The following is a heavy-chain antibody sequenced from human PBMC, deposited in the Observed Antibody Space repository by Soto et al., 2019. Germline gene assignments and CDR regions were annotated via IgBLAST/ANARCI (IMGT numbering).Heavy chain of an antibody. V-gene: IGHV1-69*08. Sequence: QVQLVQSGAEMKKPGSSVKLSCKTSGGSFRSHTISWVRQAPGQGLEWMGRFTPILGMTNYAQSFQGRVTLTADISTTTAYMDLSDLKSDVTAVYYCATDTGTGGGWHCLWYWGQGTLVTVSS. D-gene: IGHD6-19*01. CDR2: FTPILGMT. CDR3: ATDTGTGGGWHCLWY. CDR1: GGSFRSHT. J-gene: IGHJ4*02.